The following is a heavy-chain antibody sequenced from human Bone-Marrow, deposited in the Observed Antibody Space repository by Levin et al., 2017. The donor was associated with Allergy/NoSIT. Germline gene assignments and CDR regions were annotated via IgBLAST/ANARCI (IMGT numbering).Heavy chain of an antibody. V-gene: IGHV4-39*01. D-gene: IGHD5-12*01. J-gene: IGHJ4*02. CDR3: ARLNGGYDPVDY. Sequence: PSETLSLTCTVSGGSISSSSYYWGWIRQPPGKGLEWIGSIYYSGSTYYNPSLKSRVTISVDTSKNQFSLKLSSVTAADTAVYYCARLNGGYDPVDYWGQGTLVTVSS. CDR2: IYYSGST. CDR1: GGSISSSSYY.